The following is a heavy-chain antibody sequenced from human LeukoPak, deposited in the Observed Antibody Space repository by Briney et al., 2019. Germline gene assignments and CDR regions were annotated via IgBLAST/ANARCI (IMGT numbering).Heavy chain of an antibody. J-gene: IGHJ4*02. CDR3: ARAYCSSTSCSNFDY. Sequence: ASVKVSCKASGYTFTGYYMHWVRQAPGQGLEWMGWINPNSGNTGYAQKFQGRVTITRNTSISTAYMELSSLRSEDTAVYYCARAYCSSTSCSNFDYWGQGTLVTVSS. D-gene: IGHD2-2*01. V-gene: IGHV1-8*03. CDR1: GYTFTGYY. CDR2: INPNSGNT.